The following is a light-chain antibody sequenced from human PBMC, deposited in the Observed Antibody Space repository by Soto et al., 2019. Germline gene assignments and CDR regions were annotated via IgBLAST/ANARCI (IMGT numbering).Light chain of an antibody. CDR3: QQYYNWPLT. CDR2: GAT. V-gene: IGKV3-15*01. Sequence: EAVLTQSAATLSVSPGERVTLSCRASETVSTNLAWYQQKPGQAPRLLIHGATTRATGIPARFSGSGSGTEFTLTISSLQSEDFAVYYCQQYYNWPLTFGGGIK. CDR1: ETVSTN. J-gene: IGKJ4*01.